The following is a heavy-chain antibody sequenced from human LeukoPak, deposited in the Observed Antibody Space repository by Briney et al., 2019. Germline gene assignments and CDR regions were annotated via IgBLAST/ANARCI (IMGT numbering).Heavy chain of an antibody. V-gene: IGHV4-30-4*01. J-gene: IGHJ4*02. CDR2: IYYSGST. CDR1: GGSISSGDYY. D-gene: IGHD5-24*01. CDR3: ARAKSEMATIISFDY. Sequence: SQTLSLTCTVSGGSISSGDYYWSWIRQPPGTGLEWLGYIYYSGSTYYNPSLKSRVTISVDTSKNQFSLKQSSVTAADTAVYYCARAKSEMATIISFDYWGQGTLVTVSS.